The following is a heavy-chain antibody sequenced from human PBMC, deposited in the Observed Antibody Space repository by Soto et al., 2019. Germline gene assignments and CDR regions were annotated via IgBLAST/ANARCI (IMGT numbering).Heavy chain of an antibody. CDR2: INHSGST. V-gene: IGHV4-34*01. J-gene: IGHJ6*02. CDR1: GGSFSGYY. D-gene: IGHD6-6*01. CDR3: ARGRVAARAYYYYYGMDV. Sequence: SETLSLTCAVYGGSFSGYYWSWIRQPPGKGLEWIGEINHSGSTNYNPSLKSRVTISVDTSKNQFSLKLSSVTAADTAVYYCARGRVAARAYYYYYGMDVWGQGTTVTVSS.